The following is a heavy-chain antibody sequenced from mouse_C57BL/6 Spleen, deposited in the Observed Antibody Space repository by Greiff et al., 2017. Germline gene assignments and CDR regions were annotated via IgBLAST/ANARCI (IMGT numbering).Heavy chain of an antibody. CDR1: GFTFSSYT. D-gene: IGHD1-1*01. V-gene: IGHV5-9*01. J-gene: IGHJ2*01. CDR3: ARHYYGSTYRVYFDY. CDR2: ISGGGGNT. Sequence: EVKLMESGGGLVKPGGSLKLSCAASGFTFSSYTMSWVRQTPEKRLEWVATISGGGGNTYYPDRVKGRFTISRDNAKNTLYLQMSSLRSEDTALYYCARHYYGSTYRVYFDYWGQGTTLTVSS.